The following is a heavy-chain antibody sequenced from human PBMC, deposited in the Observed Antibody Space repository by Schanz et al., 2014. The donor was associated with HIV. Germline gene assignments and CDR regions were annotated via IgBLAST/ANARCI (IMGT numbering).Heavy chain of an antibody. Sequence: QVQLVQSGAEVKKPGASVKVSCKASGYIFTSYYMHWVRQAPGQGLEWMGWINPKSGGTKYAQKFQGRVTMTRDTSISTAYMELSRLRSDDTAVYYCARDPSIVVVPAAGARFDPWGQGTLVTVSS. J-gene: IGHJ5*02. D-gene: IGHD2-2*01. CDR1: GYIFTSYY. CDR2: INPKSGGT. CDR3: ARDPSIVVVPAAGARFDP. V-gene: IGHV1-2*02.